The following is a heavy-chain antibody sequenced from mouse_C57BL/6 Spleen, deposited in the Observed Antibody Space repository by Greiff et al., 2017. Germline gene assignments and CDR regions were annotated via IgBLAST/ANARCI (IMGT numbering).Heavy chain of an antibody. J-gene: IGHJ1*03. CDR1: GFTFSNYW. CDR3: TGGYRYLDV. Sequence: EVKLQESGGGLVQPGGSMKLSCVASGFTFSNYWMNWVRQSPEKGLEWVAQIRLKSDNYATHYAESVKGRFTISRDDSKSSVYLQMNNLRAEDTGIYYCTGGYRYLDVWGTGTTVTVSS. V-gene: IGHV6-3*01. CDR2: IRLKSDNYAT.